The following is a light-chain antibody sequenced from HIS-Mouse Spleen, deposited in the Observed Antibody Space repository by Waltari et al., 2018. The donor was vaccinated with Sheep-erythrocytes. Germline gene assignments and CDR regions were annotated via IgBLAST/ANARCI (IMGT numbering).Light chain of an antibody. CDR1: QGVSSY. CDR3: QQRSNWYT. Sequence: EIVLTQSPATLSLSPVERATLSCRASQGVSSYLAWYQQKPGQAPRLLIYDASNRATGIPARFSGSGSGTDFTLTISSLEPEDFAVYYCQQRSNWYTFGQGTKLEIK. V-gene: IGKV3-11*01. CDR2: DAS. J-gene: IGKJ2*01.